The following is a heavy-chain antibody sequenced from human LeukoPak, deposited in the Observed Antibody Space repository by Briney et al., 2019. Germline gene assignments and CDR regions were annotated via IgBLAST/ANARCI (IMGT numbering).Heavy chain of an antibody. CDR2: ISWNSGSI. CDR3: AKDFFSWGSNPYYFDC. D-gene: IGHD7-27*01. CDR1: GFTFYDYA. V-gene: IGHV3-9*01. J-gene: IGHJ4*02. Sequence: GGSLRLSCAASGFTFYDYAMHWVRHAPGRGLEWVSGISWNSGSIGYADSVKGRFTISRDNAKNSLYLQMNSLRAEDTALYYCAKDFFSWGSNPYYFDCWGQGTLVTVSS.